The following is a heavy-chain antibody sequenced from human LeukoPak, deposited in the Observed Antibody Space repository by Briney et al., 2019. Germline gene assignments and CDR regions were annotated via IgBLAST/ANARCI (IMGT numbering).Heavy chain of an antibody. D-gene: IGHD3-22*01. CDR2: IRSSGSTI. V-gene: IGHV3-11*04. J-gene: IGHJ6*03. CDR1: GFTFSDYY. Sequence: PGGSLRLSCAASGFTFSDYYMSWIHQAPGKGLEWVSYIRSSGSTIYYADSVKGRFTISRDNAKNSLYLQMNSLRAEDTAVYYCARIGGGSSSGYYHGYYYYMDVWGKGTTVTVSS. CDR3: ARIGGGSSSGYYHGYYYYMDV.